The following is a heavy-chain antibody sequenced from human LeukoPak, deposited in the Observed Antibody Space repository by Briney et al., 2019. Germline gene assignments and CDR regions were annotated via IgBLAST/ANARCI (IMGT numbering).Heavy chain of an antibody. CDR2: MNPNSGAT. CDR3: ARVEEQWLVGFDP. V-gene: IGHV1-8*01. D-gene: IGHD6-19*01. Sequence: ASVKVSCKASGYTFTSYDFNWLRQATGQGPEWMGWMNPNSGATGYAQKFQGRVTMTRSASINTAYMELSNLRSEDTAVYYCARVEEQWLVGFDPWGQGTLVTVSS. J-gene: IGHJ5*02. CDR1: GYTFTSYD.